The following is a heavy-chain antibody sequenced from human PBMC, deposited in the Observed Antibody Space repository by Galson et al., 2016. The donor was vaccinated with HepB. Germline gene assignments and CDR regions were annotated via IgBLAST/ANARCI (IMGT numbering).Heavy chain of an antibody. CDR3: ARANYYGSGSYMGSWVDP. V-gene: IGHV4-31*03. Sequence: TLSFTCTVSGGSIRSGGYYWSWIRQYPGKGLEWIGCIYYSGSTYYNPSLKSRVTISLDTSNNQFSLKLSSVTAADTAVYYCARANYYGSGSYMGSWVDPWGQGTLVTVSS. J-gene: IGHJ5*02. D-gene: IGHD3-10*01. CDR1: GGSIRSGGYY. CDR2: IYYSGST.